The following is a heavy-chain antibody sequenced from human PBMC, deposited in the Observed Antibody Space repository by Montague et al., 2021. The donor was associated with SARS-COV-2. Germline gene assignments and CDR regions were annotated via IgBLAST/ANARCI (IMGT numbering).Heavy chain of an antibody. CDR3: ARDSPDYVWGSYGMDV. Sequence: PLSLSCAASGFTFSSYSMNWDRQAPGKGLEWVSSISSSSSYIYYADSVKGRFTISRDNAKNSLYPQMNSLRAEDTAVYYCARDSPDYVWGSYGMDVWGQGTTVTVSS. CDR2: ISSSSSYI. CDR1: GFTFSSYS. D-gene: IGHD3-16*01. J-gene: IGHJ6*02. V-gene: IGHV3-21*01.